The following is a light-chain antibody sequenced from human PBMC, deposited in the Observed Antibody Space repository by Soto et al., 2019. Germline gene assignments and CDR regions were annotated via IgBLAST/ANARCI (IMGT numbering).Light chain of an antibody. J-gene: IGKJ1*01. CDR1: QSISSSY. CDR2: GPS. CDR3: QQYDSSPRT. V-gene: IGKV3-20*01. Sequence: EIVLTQSPGTLSLSPGERATLSCRASQSISSSYLAWYQQKPGQAPRLLIDGPSSRATGIPDRFSGSGSGTDFTLTINRLEPEDFAVYYCQQYDSSPRTFGQGTKVEIK.